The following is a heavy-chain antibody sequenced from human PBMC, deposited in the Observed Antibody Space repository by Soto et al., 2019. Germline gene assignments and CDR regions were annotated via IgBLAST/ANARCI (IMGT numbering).Heavy chain of an antibody. CDR3: AKDIAVATYFDY. D-gene: IGHD6-19*01. Sequence: SLRLSCAASGFTFSSYGMHWVRQAPGKGLEWVAVISYDGSNKYYADSVKGRFTISRDNSKNTLYLQMNSLRAEDTAVYYCAKDIAVATYFDYWGQGTLVTVSS. J-gene: IGHJ4*02. CDR1: GFTFSSYG. CDR2: ISYDGSNK. V-gene: IGHV3-30*18.